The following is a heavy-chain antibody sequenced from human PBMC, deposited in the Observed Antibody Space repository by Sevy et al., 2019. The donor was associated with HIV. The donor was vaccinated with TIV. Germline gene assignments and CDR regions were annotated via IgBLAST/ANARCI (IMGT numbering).Heavy chain of an antibody. J-gene: IGHJ4*02. CDR2: IHHSGTT. CDR1: GGSVSGYF. Sequence: SETLSLTCTVSGGSVSGYFWSWIRQPPGRGLEWIGNIHHSGTTKYNPSLKSRLTISVDTSKNQFSLILTSATAADTAVYYCTRVDSSGHSDYWGQGTLVTVSS. CDR3: TRVDSSGHSDY. V-gene: IGHV4-59*02. D-gene: IGHD3-22*01.